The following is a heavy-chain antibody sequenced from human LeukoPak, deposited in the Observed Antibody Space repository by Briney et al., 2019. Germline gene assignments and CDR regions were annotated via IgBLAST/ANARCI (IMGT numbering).Heavy chain of an antibody. V-gene: IGHV4-59*01. D-gene: IGHD3-22*01. CDR2: TSYSGST. Sequence: SETLSLTCTVSGGSIRSYYWSWIRQPPGKGLEWMGYTSYSGSTNYNPSLKSRVTISVDTSKNQFSLKLSSVTAADTAVYYCTRYYDSSGSHFDYWGQGTLVTVSS. J-gene: IGHJ4*02. CDR1: GGSIRSYY. CDR3: TRYYDSSGSHFDY.